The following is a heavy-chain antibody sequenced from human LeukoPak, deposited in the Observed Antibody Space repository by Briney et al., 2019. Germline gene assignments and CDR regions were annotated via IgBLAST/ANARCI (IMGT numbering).Heavy chain of an antibody. CDR3: ARVDIVTVPSANFDC. J-gene: IGHJ4*02. Sequence: SETLSLTCFVSGGSISTNSYYWGWVRQPPGKGLEWIGSTFYSGNTYYNPSFRSRVSISVDTSKNQFSLKLFSVTAVDTAVYYCARVDIVTVPSANFDCWGQGTLVTVSS. V-gene: IGHV4-39*01. CDR1: GGSISTNSYY. CDR2: TFYSGNT. D-gene: IGHD2-15*01.